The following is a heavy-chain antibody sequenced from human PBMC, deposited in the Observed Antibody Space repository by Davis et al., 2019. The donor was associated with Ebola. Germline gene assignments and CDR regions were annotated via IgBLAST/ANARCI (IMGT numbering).Heavy chain of an antibody. CDR1: GFTLSGYD. Sequence: GGSLRLSCAASGFTLSGYDMNWVRQAPGKGLQWVAVIWDDGSNKYYADSVKGRFTISRDNSKNTLYLQMNDLRAEDTAVYYCAREGKIFGCDYWGQGALVTVSA. CDR3: AREGKIFGCDY. CDR2: IWDDGSNK. J-gene: IGHJ4*02. D-gene: IGHD3-3*01. V-gene: IGHV3-33*01.